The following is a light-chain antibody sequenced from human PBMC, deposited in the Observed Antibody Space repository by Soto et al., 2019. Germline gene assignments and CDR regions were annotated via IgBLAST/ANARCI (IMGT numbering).Light chain of an antibody. CDR3: QQYDNLPLI. V-gene: IGKV1-33*01. CDR1: QDIRKY. J-gene: IGKJ5*01. Sequence: IQMTQSPSSLSASVGARVTITCQATQDIRKYLNWYQQKPGKAPKLLIYDASSLETGVPSRFSGSGSGTAFTLTISSLQPEDFATYYCQQYDNLPLIFGQGTRLDMK. CDR2: DAS.